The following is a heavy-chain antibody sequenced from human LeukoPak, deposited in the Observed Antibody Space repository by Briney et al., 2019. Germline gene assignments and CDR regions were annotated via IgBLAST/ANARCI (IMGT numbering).Heavy chain of an antibody. CDR2: INPNSGGT. V-gene: IGHV1-2*02. D-gene: IGHD6-19*01. Sequence: ASVKVSCKASGYTFTGYYMHWVRQAPGQGLEWMGWINPNSGGTNYAQKFQGRVTMTRDTSISTAYMELSRLRSDDTAVYYCARDLGIAVAGTGWGQGTLATVSS. CDR3: ARDLGIAVAGTG. J-gene: IGHJ4*02. CDR1: GYTFTGYY.